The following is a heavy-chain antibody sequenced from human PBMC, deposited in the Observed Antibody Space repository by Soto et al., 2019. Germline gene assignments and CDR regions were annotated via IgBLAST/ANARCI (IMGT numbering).Heavy chain of an antibody. Sequence: SGTVSLTCTVSRGSISSYYRCWTRQHAGKGLSWIGRFYTSGSTNVNPSLKSRVTISVYTSKNQFSLKLSSVTAADTAVEYCGREETQFDYWGQGTLVTVSS. CDR1: RGSISSYY. V-gene: IGHV4-4*07. J-gene: IGHJ4*02. CDR2: FYTSGST. CDR3: GREETQFDY.